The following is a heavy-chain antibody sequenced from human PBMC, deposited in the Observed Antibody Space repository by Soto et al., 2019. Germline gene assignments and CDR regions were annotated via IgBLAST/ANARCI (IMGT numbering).Heavy chain of an antibody. D-gene: IGHD3-10*01. J-gene: IGHJ6*02. CDR2: ISSSSGTI. CDR3: AREDPGSANADDMDV. V-gene: IGHV3-48*02. Sequence: EVQLVESGGGLVQPGGSLRLSCVASGFTFRSYSLNWVRQAPGKGLEWVSYISSSSGTIYYADSVKGRFTISRDNAENSLYLQMNSLRDDDTAVYYCAREDPGSANADDMDVWGQGTTVTVS. CDR1: GFTFRSYS.